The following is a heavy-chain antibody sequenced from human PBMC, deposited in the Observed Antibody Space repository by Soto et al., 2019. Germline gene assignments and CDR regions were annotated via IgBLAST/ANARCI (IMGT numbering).Heavy chain of an antibody. CDR3: ARALTGSRNGFDL. D-gene: IGHD3-9*01. V-gene: IGHV3-74*01. J-gene: IGHJ3*01. Sequence: GGSLRLSCQASGFTLSCHLVHWVRQVPGKGLVWVSRINKDGSTTDLADSVKGRFAISRDSVENTLYLQMDSLRPEDMAVYYCARALTGSRNGFDLWGRGTVVTVSS. CDR2: INKDGSTT. CDR1: GFTLSCHL.